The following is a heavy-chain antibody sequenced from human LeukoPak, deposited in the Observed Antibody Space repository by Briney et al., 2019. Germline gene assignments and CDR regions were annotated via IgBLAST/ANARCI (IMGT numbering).Heavy chain of an antibody. CDR3: ASTYDFWSGYYKYYMDV. CDR1: GGSISSYY. Sequence: PSETLSLTCTVSGGSISSYYWSWIRQPAGKGLEWIGRIYTSGSTNYNPSLKSRVTMSVDTSKNQFSLKLSSVTAADTAVYYCASTYDFWSGYYKYYMDVWGKGTTVTVSS. V-gene: IGHV4-4*07. D-gene: IGHD3-3*01. CDR2: IYTSGST. J-gene: IGHJ6*03.